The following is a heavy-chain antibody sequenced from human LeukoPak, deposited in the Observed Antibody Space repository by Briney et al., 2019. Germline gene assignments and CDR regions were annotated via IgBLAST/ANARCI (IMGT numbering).Heavy chain of an antibody. CDR1: GFTFSDYD. CDR2: INIGGTNT. Sequence: PGGSLRLSCAASGFTFSDYDMSWIRQAPGKGLEWVSYINIGGTNTHYADSVKGRFTISRDNAKKSLYLEMTNLRAEDTAVYYCATDGAGFDTWGQGVLVTVSS. J-gene: IGHJ5*02. V-gene: IGHV3-11*01. CDR3: ATDGAGFDT.